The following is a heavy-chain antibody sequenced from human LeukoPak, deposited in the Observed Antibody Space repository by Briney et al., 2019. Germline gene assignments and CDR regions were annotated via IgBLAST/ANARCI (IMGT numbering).Heavy chain of an antibody. CDR2: IYYSGST. J-gene: IGHJ4*02. CDR1: GGSIGSSSYY. CDR3: ARHRGDILTGYYYYFDY. Sequence: SETLSLTCTVSGGSIGSSSYYWGWIRQPPGKGLEWIGSIYYSGSTYYNPSLKSRVTISVDTSKNQFSLKLSSVTAADTAVYYCARHRGDILTGYYYYFDYWGQGTLVTVSS. D-gene: IGHD3-9*01. V-gene: IGHV4-39*01.